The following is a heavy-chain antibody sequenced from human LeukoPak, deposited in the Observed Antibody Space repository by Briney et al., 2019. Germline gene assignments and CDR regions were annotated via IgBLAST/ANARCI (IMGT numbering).Heavy chain of an antibody. CDR1: GGSFSGYY. Sequence: SETLSLTCAVYGGSFSGYYWSWIRQPPGKGLEWIGGINHSGSTNYNPSLKSRVTISVDTSKNQFSLKLSSVTAADTAVYYCARGLIAVAIDYWGQGTLVTVSS. CDR2: INHSGST. CDR3: ARGLIAVAIDY. D-gene: IGHD6-19*01. J-gene: IGHJ4*02. V-gene: IGHV4-34*01.